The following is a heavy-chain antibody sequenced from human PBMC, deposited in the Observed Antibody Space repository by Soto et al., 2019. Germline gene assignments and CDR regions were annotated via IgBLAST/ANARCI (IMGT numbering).Heavy chain of an antibody. CDR2: IWYDGSNK. CDR3: ARGEGIVLVPAAPFDP. CDR1: GFTFSSYG. Sequence: QVQLVESGGGVVQPGRSLRLSCAASGFTFSSYGMHWVRQAPGKGLEWVAVIWYDGSNKYYADSVKGRFTISRDNSKNTLYLQMNSRRAEDTAVYYCARGEGIVLVPAAPFDPWGQGTMVTVSS. V-gene: IGHV3-33*01. J-gene: IGHJ5*02. D-gene: IGHD2-2*01.